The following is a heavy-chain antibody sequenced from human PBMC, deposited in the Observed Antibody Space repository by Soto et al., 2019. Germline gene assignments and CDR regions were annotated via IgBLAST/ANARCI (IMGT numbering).Heavy chain of an antibody. CDR2: IWYDGSKK. D-gene: IGHD4-17*01. CDR3: ARGRGGSYGGNSAHFDI. CDR1: GFTFSGFG. Sequence: PGGSLRLSCEASGFTFSGFGMHWVRQAPGKGLEWVAVIWYDGSKKYYADCVKGRFTISRDNSKNALYLQMNSLRAEDTAVYYCARGRGGSYGGNSAHFDIWGQGTLVTV. V-gene: IGHV3-33*01. J-gene: IGHJ3*02.